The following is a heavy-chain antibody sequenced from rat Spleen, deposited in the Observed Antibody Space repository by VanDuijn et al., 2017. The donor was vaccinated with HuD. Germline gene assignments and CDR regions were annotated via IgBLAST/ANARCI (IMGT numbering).Heavy chain of an antibody. V-gene: IGHV2S61*01. J-gene: IGHJ2*01. CDR1: GFSLISHS. D-gene: IGHD1-12*03. Sequence: QVQLKESGPGLVQSSQTLSLICTVSGFSLISHSVHWVRQPPGKGLEWMGVIWGNGNTNYNSALKSRLSISRDTSKSQIYLKMNNLQTEDTAMYFCATQHYYDGYYRDYWGQGVMVTVSS. CDR3: ATQHYYDGYYRDY. CDR2: IWGNGNT.